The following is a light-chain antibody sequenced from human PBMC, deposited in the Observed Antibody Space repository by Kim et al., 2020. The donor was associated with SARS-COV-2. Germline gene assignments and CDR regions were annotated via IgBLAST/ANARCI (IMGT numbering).Light chain of an antibody. CDR3: QSSDGSLTGVI. CDR2: DNN. V-gene: IGLV1-40*01. Sequence: QSVLTQPPSVSGAPGQRVTISCSGSSSDIGAGYDVHWYQHLPGRAPKLVIFDNNNRPSGVPDRFSGSKAYTSASLAITGLQPEDEADYYCQSSDGSLTGVIFGGGTKLTVL. CDR1: SSDIGAGYD. J-gene: IGLJ2*01.